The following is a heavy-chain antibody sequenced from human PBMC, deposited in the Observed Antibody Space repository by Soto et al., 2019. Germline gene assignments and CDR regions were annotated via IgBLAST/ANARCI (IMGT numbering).Heavy chain of an antibody. V-gene: IGHV3-48*02. Sequence: GESLKISCAASGFTLSIYSMNWVRQAPRKGLEWVSYISGNGNSIYYADSVEGRFTISRDNAKNSLYLQMNSLRDEDTAVYYCARGFDLQYGMDVWGQGTTVTVSS. CDR3: ARGFDLQYGMDV. CDR1: GFTLSIYS. D-gene: IGHD3-10*01. CDR2: ISGNGNSI. J-gene: IGHJ6*02.